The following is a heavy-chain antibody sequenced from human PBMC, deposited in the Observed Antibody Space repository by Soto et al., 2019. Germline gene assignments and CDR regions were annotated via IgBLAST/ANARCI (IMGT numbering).Heavy chain of an antibody. Sequence: ASVKVSCKASEGTFSSYSITWVRQAPGQRLEWMGEIIPLLGTANYAQKFQGRVTITGDKSTSTIYMGLSSLRSDDTAVYYCARDPVDLFGYMDVWGQGTTVTVSS. J-gene: IGHJ6*02. CDR1: EGTFSSYS. V-gene: IGHV1-69*08. CDR3: ARDPVDLFGYMDV. CDR2: IIPLLGTA. D-gene: IGHD6-25*01.